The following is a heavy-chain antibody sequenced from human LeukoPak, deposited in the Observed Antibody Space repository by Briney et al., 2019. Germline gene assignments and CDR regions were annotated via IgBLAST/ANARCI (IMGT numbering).Heavy chain of an antibody. D-gene: IGHD2-21*01. CDR3: ARFHDSEPIDT. J-gene: IGHJ4*02. V-gene: IGHV4-34*04. CDR1: GVTFNGYY. Sequence: PSETLSLTCVVSGVTFNGYYLTWLPQAPGKGLEWIVDISHSGGTSDNQSLRSRASISLDTSKNQFSLYLTSVTAADTAIYFCARFHDSEPIDTWGQGTLVTVSS. CDR2: ISHSGGT.